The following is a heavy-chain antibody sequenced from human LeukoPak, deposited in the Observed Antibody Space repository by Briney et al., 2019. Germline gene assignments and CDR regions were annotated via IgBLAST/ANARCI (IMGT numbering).Heavy chain of an antibody. Sequence: ASVKVSCKDSGYTFTAYYMDWVRQAPGQGLEWMGRINPNSGGTNYAQKVQGRVTMTGDTSISTAYMELSGLTSDDTAVYYCAGGLGGNCPGNWGQGTQVTVSS. J-gene: IGHJ4*02. CDR2: INPNSGGT. V-gene: IGHV1-2*02. D-gene: IGHD2-21*01. CDR3: AGGLGGNCPGN. CDR1: GYTFTAYY.